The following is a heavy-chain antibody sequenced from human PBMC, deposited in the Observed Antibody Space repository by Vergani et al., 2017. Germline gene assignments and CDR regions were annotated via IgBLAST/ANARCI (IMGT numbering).Heavy chain of an antibody. CDR3: ARDSYYDFWSGNFDY. V-gene: IGHV6-1*01. D-gene: IGHD3-3*01. CDR1: GDSVSSNSAA. J-gene: IGHJ4*02. Sequence: QVQLQQSGPGLVKPSQTLSLTCAISGDSVSSNSAAWNWIRQYPSRGIEWLGRTYYRSKLYNDYAVSVKRRITINPDTSKNQFSLQLNSVTPEDTALYYCARDSYYDFWSGNFDYWGQGTLVTVSS. CDR2: TYYRSKLYN.